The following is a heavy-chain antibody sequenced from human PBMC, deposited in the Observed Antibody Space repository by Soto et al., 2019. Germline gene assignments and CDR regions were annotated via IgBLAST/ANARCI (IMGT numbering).Heavy chain of an antibody. J-gene: IGHJ4*02. Sequence: SETLSLTCTVSGGSISSSSYYWGWIRQPPGKGLEWIGSIYYSGSTYYNPSLKSRVTISVDTSKNQFSLKLSSVTAADTAVYYCARAPGIFEWLQLGFDYWGQGTLVTVSS. CDR2: IYYSGST. D-gene: IGHD5-12*01. CDR3: ARAPGIFEWLQLGFDY. CDR1: GGSISSSSYY. V-gene: IGHV4-39*01.